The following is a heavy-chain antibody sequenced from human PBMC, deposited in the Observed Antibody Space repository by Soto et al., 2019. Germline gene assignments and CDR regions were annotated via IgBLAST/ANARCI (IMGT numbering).Heavy chain of an antibody. J-gene: IGHJ4*02. Sequence: PGGSLRLSCATSGFAVNYKYMSWVRQTPGKGPEWVAVLYPVASTYYADSVKGRFIISRDNSKNTVYLQMNSLRAEDTAFYYCAKDSISDRETFNFDSWGQGTLVTVSS. V-gene: IGHV3-53*01. CDR3: AKDSISDRETFNFDS. CDR1: GFAVNYKY. D-gene: IGHD1-26*01. CDR2: LYPVAST.